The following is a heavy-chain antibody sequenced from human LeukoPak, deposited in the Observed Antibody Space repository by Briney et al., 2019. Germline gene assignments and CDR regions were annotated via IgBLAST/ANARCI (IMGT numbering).Heavy chain of an antibody. CDR3: ARGYCSGGTCYLVENWFDP. CDR2: INPNSGDT. V-gene: IGHV1-2*06. J-gene: IGHJ5*02. CDR1: GYTFTVYY. D-gene: IGHD2-15*01. Sequence: GASVKVSCKASGYTFTVYYMYWVRQAPGQGLEWMGRINPNSGDTDYAQNFQGRVTMTRDTSISTAYMELTSLRSDDTAVYYCARGYCSGGTCYLVENWFDPWGQGTLVTVSS.